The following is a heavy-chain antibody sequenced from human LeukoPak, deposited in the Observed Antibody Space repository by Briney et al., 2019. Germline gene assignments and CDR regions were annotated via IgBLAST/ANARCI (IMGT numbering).Heavy chain of an antibody. CDR2: IDGDGATT. CDR3: TRDSGADRRYFDL. D-gene: IGHD7-27*01. V-gene: IGHV3-74*01. J-gene: IGHJ2*01. CDR1: GFTFNSYL. Sequence: GGSLRLSCAASGFTFNSYLMSWVRQAPGKGLVWVSRIDGDGATTSYEDSVKGRFTISRDNANNMVYLEMNSLRVEDTAVYYCTRDSGADRRYFDLWGRGTLVTVPS.